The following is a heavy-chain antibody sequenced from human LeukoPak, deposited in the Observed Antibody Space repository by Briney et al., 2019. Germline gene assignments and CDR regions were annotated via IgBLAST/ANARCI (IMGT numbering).Heavy chain of an antibody. J-gene: IGHJ3*02. D-gene: IGHD6-19*01. Sequence: GGSLRLSCSASRFSVISNYRSWVRQAPGKGLEWVSVIYRGGNTYYADYVKGRFTVSRDNSKNTLYLQMNSLRAEDTSVYYCASPRSGQSFDIWGQGTMVTVSS. CDR3: ASPRSGQSFDI. CDR1: RFSVISNY. V-gene: IGHV3-53*01. CDR2: IYRGGNT.